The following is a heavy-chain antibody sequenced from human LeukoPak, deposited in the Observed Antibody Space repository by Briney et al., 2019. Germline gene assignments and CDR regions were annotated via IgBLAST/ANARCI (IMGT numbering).Heavy chain of an antibody. Sequence: SETLSLTCTVSGGSISYYYWSWIRQPPGKGLEWIGHIYHSGSTNYNPSFKSRVTMSVDMSKNHFSLKVSSVTAADTAVYYCVRHAATRHNYGMDVWGQGTTVIVSS. CDR3: VRHAATRHNYGMDV. J-gene: IGHJ6*02. CDR2: IYHSGST. V-gene: IGHV4-59*08. D-gene: IGHD6-13*01. CDR1: GGSISYYY.